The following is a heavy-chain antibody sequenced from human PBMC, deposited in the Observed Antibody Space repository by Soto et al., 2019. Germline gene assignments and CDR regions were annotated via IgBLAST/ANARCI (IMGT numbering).Heavy chain of an antibody. D-gene: IGHD1-26*01. CDR1: GGTFSTYV. CDR3: ARRRPRSGPPVYYYGLDV. CDR2: VIPMSGSS. V-gene: IGHV1-69*06. J-gene: IGHJ6*02. Sequence: QVQVVQSGAEVKKPGSSVKVSCKASGGTFSTYVISWVRQAPGQGLEWMGRVIPMSGSSNYAQKFQGRVTITADKDTSIAYMEVRSLRSEDTAVYYCARRRPRSGPPVYYYGLDVWGQGTTVIVSS.